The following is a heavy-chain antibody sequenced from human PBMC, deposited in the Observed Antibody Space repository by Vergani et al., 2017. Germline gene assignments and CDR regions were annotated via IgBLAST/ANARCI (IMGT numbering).Heavy chain of an antibody. Sequence: QLQLQESGPGLVKPSETLSLTCTVSGGSISSSSYYWGWIRQPPGKGLEWIGSIYYSGSTYYNPSLKSRVTISVDTSKNRFSLKLSSVTAADTAVYYCARVGSSSWYQYFQHWGQGTLVTVSS. D-gene: IGHD6-13*01. CDR3: ARVGSSSWYQYFQH. J-gene: IGHJ1*01. V-gene: IGHV4-39*07. CDR1: GGSISSSSYY. CDR2: IYYSGST.